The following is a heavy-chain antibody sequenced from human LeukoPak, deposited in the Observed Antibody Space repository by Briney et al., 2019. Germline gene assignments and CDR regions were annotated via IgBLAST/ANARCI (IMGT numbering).Heavy chain of an antibody. D-gene: IGHD1-26*01. V-gene: IGHV3-7*01. CDR1: GFTFNTYW. Sequence: PGCSLTLSCAPSGFTFNTYWLPWVLQAPGKGLEWVANIKEDESAKHQAHSVKGRFTISRDNARNSVYLQMSSLRGDDTAVYYSARDVGGRLDYWGQGTLVTVSS. CDR3: ARDVGGRLDY. CDR2: IKEDESAK. J-gene: IGHJ4*02.